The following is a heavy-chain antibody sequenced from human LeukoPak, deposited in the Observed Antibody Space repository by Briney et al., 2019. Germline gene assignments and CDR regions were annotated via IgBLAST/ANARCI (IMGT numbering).Heavy chain of an antibody. CDR1: GCTFSSYA. V-gene: IGHV1-69*05. CDR2: IIPFFGTA. D-gene: IGHD3-22*01. Sequence: ASVKVSCKASGCTFSSYAISWVRQAPGQGLEWMGGIIPFFGTANYAQKLQGRVTITTDESTSTAYMELSSLRSEDTAVYYCARVGYDSSGYDYGYYFDYWGQGTLVTVSS. J-gene: IGHJ4*02. CDR3: ARVGYDSSGYDYGYYFDY.